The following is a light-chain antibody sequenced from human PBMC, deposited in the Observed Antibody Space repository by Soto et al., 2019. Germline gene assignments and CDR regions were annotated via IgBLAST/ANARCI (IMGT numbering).Light chain of an antibody. J-gene: IGKJ1*01. Sequence: EIVMTQSPATLSVSPGERATLSCRASQSVSSNLAWYQQKPGQAPRLLIYGASTRATGIPARFSGSGSGTECSLTISSLQSEDFVVYYCQQYNSWWTFGQGTKVEIK. CDR3: QQYNSWWT. CDR1: QSVSSN. V-gene: IGKV3-15*01. CDR2: GAS.